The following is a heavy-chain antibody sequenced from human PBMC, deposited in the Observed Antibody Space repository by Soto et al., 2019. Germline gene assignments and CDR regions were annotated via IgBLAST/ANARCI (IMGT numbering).Heavy chain of an antibody. CDR1: NGSVSSGTYS. CDR2: IYYSGTT. CDR3: ARGHYYYGMDV. V-gene: IGHV4-30-2*01. J-gene: IGHJ6*02. Sequence: LSLTCTVSNGSVSSGTYSWSWVRQPPGKGLAWIGYIYYSGTTYYTPSLKSRLTMSMDRANDHFSLNLTSVTAADTAVYFCARGHYYYGMDVWGQGITVTVSS.